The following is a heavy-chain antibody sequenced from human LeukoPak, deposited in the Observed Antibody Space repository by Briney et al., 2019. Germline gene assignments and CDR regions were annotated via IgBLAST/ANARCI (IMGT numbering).Heavy chain of an antibody. D-gene: IGHD3-22*01. CDR2: IYPGDSDT. J-gene: IGHJ4*02. CDR1: GYSFTSYW. Sequence: GESLKISCKGSGYSFTSYWIRWVRQMPGKGLEWMGIIYPGDSDTRYSPSFQGQVTISADKSISTAYLQWSSLKASDTAMYYCARQPDYYDSSGYYPFDYWGQGTLVTVSS. V-gene: IGHV5-51*01. CDR3: ARQPDYYDSSGYYPFDY.